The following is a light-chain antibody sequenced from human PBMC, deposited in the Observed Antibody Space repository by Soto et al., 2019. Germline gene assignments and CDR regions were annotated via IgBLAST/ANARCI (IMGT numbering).Light chain of an antibody. CDR1: QYINTR. Sequence: EIVLPQSPATLSSFPGDSVPLSGRASQYINTRLAWYQHRPGQATRLLIYQTSIRAAGIPARFSASGSGTDFTLTISDVQPEEFALYYCHQRQSWPRTFGKGTKVDIK. CDR3: HQRQSWPRT. V-gene: IGKV3-11*01. J-gene: IGKJ1*01. CDR2: QTS.